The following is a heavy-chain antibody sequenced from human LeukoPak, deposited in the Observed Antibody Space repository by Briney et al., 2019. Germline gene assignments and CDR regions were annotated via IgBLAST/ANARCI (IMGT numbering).Heavy chain of an antibody. Sequence: GGSLRLSCAASGFTFSSYAMSWVRQAPGKGLEWISYIRSSSSAIYYADSVKGRFTISRDNAESSLYLQMNGLRADDTAVYYCVRDGMGATPVDYWGQGALVTVSS. D-gene: IGHD2-15*01. CDR2: IRSSSSAI. V-gene: IGHV3-48*04. CDR3: VRDGMGATPVDY. J-gene: IGHJ4*02. CDR1: GFTFSSYA.